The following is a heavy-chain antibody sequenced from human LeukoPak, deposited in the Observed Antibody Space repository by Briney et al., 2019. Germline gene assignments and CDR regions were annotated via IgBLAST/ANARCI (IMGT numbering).Heavy chain of an antibody. CDR1: GYTFTGYY. Sequence: GASVKVSCKASGYTFTGYYMHWVRQAPGQGLEWMGWINPNSGGTNYAQKFQGWVTMTRDTSISTAYMELSRLRSDDTAVYYCARDQVPPTGDHYYYYGMDVWGQGTTVTVSS. D-gene: IGHD7-27*01. CDR2: INPNSGGT. V-gene: IGHV1-2*04. CDR3: ARDQVPPTGDHYYYYGMDV. J-gene: IGHJ6*02.